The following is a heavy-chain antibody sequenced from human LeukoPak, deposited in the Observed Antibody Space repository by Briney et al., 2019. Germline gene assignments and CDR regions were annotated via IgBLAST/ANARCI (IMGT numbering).Heavy chain of an antibody. Sequence: PGGSLRLSCGASGFTFNSYCMHWVRQAPGRGLVWVSRINSDGSSTSYADSVKGRFTISRDNAKNTLYLQMNSLRAEDTAVYYCARGPFTIFGVVSPSPFDYWGQGTLVTVS. CDR3: ARGPFTIFGVVSPSPFDY. D-gene: IGHD3-3*01. CDR1: GFTFNSYC. CDR2: INSDGSST. J-gene: IGHJ4*02. V-gene: IGHV3-74*01.